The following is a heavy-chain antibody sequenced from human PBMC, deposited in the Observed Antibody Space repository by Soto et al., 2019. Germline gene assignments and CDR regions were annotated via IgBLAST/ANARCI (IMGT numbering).Heavy chain of an antibody. J-gene: IGHJ4*02. CDR3: ARERRYGGSLPDY. Sequence: SVKVSCKASGGTFSSYAISWVRQAPGQGLEWMGGIIPIFGTANYAQKFQGRVTITADESTSTAYMELSSLRSEDTAVYYCARERRYGGSLPDYWGQGTLVTVSS. D-gene: IGHD4-17*01. CDR2: IIPIFGTA. CDR1: GGTFSSYA. V-gene: IGHV1-69*13.